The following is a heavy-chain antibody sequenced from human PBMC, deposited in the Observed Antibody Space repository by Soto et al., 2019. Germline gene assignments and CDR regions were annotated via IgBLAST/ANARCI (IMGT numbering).Heavy chain of an antibody. Sequence: GGSLRLSCAASGFTFSSYWMSWVRQAPGKGLEWVANIKQDGSEKYYVDSVKGRFTISRDNAKNSLYLQMNSLRAEDTAVYYCARDHSYGDYFGYLVYWGQGTLVTVSP. CDR2: IKQDGSEK. CDR1: GFTFSSYW. J-gene: IGHJ4*02. V-gene: IGHV3-7*03. D-gene: IGHD4-17*01. CDR3: ARDHSYGDYFGYLVY.